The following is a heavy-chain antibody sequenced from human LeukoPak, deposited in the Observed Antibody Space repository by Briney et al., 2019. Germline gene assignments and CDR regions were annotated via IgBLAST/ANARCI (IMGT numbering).Heavy chain of an antibody. CDR2: IYYSGST. V-gene: IGHV4-30-4*08. D-gene: IGHD3-3*01. Sequence: SETLSLTCTVSGGSISSGDYYWSWIRQPPGRGLEWIGYIYYSGSTYYNPSLKSRVTISVDTSKNQFSLKLSSVTAADTAVYYCAGTYYDFTSPFDYWGQGTLVTVSS. CDR1: GGSISSGDYY. J-gene: IGHJ4*02. CDR3: AGTYYDFTSPFDY.